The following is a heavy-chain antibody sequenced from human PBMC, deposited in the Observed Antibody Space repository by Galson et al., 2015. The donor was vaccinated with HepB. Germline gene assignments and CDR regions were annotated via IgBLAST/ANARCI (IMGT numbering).Heavy chain of an antibody. CDR3: VRDITLPGSFYYFDS. D-gene: IGHD1-14*01. CDR2: ISRTGTTI. J-gene: IGHJ4*02. V-gene: IGHV3-11*01. Sequence: SLRLSCAASGFTFNTYAMTWVRQAPGKGLEWISHISRTGTTIFYSDSVEGRFTVSRDNTKDSLYLRMNSLRDDDTAVYYCVRDITLPGSFYYFDSWGQGTLVTVSS. CDR1: GFTFNTYA.